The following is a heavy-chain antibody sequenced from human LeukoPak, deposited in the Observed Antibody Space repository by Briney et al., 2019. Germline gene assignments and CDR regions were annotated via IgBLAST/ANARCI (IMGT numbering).Heavy chain of an antibody. CDR2: INPNSGGT. J-gene: IGHJ4*02. V-gene: IGHV1-2*02. CDR3: ARVGRYCSSTSCYIAY. Sequence: ASVKVSCKASGYTFTGYYMHWVRQAPGQGLEWMGWINPNSGGTNYAQKFQGRVTMTRDTSISTAYMELSRPRSDDTAVYYCARVGRYCSSTSCYIAYWGQGTLVTVSS. CDR1: GYTFTGYY. D-gene: IGHD2-2*02.